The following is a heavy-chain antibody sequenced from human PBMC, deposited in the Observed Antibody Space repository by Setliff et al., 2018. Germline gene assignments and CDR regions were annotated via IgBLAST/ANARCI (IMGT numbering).Heavy chain of an antibody. V-gene: IGHV3-7*01. Sequence: PGGSLRLSGAASGFTFGSYWMTWVRQAPEKGLECVANIHQDGSERHYVDSVKGRFTISRDNAKNSLFLQMNILEVEDTAVYYCAKDKRSYPYYFDYWGQGTLVTVSS. CDR3: AKDKRSYPYYFDY. J-gene: IGHJ4*02. D-gene: IGHD1-26*01. CDR2: IHQDGSER. CDR1: GFTFGSYW.